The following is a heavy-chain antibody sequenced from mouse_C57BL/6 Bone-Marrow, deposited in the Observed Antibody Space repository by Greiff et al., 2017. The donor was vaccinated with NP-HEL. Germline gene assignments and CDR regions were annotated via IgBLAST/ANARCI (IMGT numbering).Heavy chain of an antibody. V-gene: IGHV1-15*01. CDR3: TRSGAGTFDY. Sequence: VQLQQSGAELVRPGASVTLSCKASGYTFTDYEMHWVKQTPVHGLEWIGAIDPETGGTAYNQKFKGKAILTADKSSSTAYMELRSLTSEDSAVYYCTRSGAGTFDYWGQGTTLTVSS. CDR2: IDPETGGT. J-gene: IGHJ2*01. CDR1: GYTFTDYE. D-gene: IGHD4-1*01.